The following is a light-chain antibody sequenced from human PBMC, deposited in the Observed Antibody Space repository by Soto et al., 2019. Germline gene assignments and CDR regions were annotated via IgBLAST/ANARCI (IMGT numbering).Light chain of an antibody. CDR1: QDITNY. Sequence: DIQMTQSPSSLSASVGDRVTITCQASQDITNYLNWYQQKPGKAPKLLIYNASTLESGVPSRFSGTGSGTHFTFTISSLQPEDIATYYCQQYDDLFTFGPGTKVDI. J-gene: IGKJ3*01. CDR2: NAS. CDR3: QQYDDLFT. V-gene: IGKV1-33*01.